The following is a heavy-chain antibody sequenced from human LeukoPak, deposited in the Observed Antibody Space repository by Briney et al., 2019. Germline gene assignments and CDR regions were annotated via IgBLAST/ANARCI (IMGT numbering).Heavy chain of an antibody. CDR2: IDHSGSA. CDR3: ARGFPSSSRWFDP. Sequence: PSETLSLTCAVYAESFSGYHWTWIRLRPGKGLDWIGDIDHSGSAHYNPSLKSRVTISVDTSNKQFSLNLHSVTAADTAVYYCARGFPSSSRWFDPWGQGTLVTVSS. CDR1: AESFSGYH. J-gene: IGHJ5*02. V-gene: IGHV4-34*01. D-gene: IGHD6-6*01.